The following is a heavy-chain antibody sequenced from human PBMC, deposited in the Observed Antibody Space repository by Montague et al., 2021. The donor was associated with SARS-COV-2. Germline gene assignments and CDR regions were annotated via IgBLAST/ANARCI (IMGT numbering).Heavy chain of an antibody. D-gene: IGHD6-19*01. Sequence: SLRLSCAASGFTFSSYQMNWVRQAPGKGLEWVSHISSSGSNKNDADSVKGRFTISRDNAKNSLYLQMNSLRAEVTAVYYCTRDPGIAEAGSWFGYWGQGTLVTVSS. J-gene: IGHJ4*02. CDR1: GFTFSSYQ. V-gene: IGHV3-48*03. CDR3: TRDPGIAEAGSWFGY. CDR2: ISSSGSNK.